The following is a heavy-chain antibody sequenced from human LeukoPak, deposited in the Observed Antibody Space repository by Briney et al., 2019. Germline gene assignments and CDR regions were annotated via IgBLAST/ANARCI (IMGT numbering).Heavy chain of an antibody. D-gene: IGHD6-13*01. CDR1: GYTFTSYG. V-gene: IGHV1-18*04. CDR2: ISAYNGNT. J-gene: IGHJ4*02. Sequence: ASVKVSCKASGYTFTSYGISWVRQAPGQGLERMGWISAYNGNTNYAQKLQGRVTMTTDTSTSTAYMELRSLRSDDTAVYYCARVLSSSWYPPFDYWGQGTLVTVSS. CDR3: ARVLSSSWYPPFDY.